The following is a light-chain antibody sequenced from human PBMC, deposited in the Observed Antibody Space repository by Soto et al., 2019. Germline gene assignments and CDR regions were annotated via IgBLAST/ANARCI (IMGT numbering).Light chain of an antibody. Sequence: EIVLTQSPGTLSLSPGERATLSCRSSQSVSNNYLAWYQKKPGQAPRLLIFGASARPTGIPARISGSGSGTEFTLTISSLRSEDFAVYYCQQYDTSPITFGQGTRLEIK. CDR1: QSVSNNY. V-gene: IGKV3-20*01. J-gene: IGKJ5*01. CDR3: QQYDTSPIT. CDR2: GAS.